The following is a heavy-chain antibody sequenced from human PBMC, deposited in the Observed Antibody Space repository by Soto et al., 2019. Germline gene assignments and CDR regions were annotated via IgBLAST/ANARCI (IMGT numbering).Heavy chain of an antibody. CDR1: GGTFSSYT. CDR3: ARISSGYYGGNWFDP. Sequence: SVKVSCKASGGTFSSYTISWVRQAPGQGLEWMGRIIPILGIANYAQKFQGRVTITADKSTSTAYMELSSLRSEDTAVYYCARISSGYYGGNWFDPWGQGTLVTVSS. D-gene: IGHD3-22*01. V-gene: IGHV1-69*02. J-gene: IGHJ5*02. CDR2: IIPILGIA.